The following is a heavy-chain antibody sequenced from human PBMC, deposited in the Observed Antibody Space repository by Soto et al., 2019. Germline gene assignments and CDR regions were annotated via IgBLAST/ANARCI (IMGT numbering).Heavy chain of an antibody. Sequence: PSETLSLTCTVSGGSISSGGYYWSWIRQHPGKGLEWIGYIYYSGSTYYNPSLKSRVTISVDTSKNQFSLKLSSVTAADTAVYYCARSISYGSGSQHFDPWGQGTLVTVSS. D-gene: IGHD3-10*01. CDR2: IYYSGST. CDR1: GGSISSGGYY. CDR3: ARSISYGSGSQHFDP. V-gene: IGHV4-31*03. J-gene: IGHJ5*02.